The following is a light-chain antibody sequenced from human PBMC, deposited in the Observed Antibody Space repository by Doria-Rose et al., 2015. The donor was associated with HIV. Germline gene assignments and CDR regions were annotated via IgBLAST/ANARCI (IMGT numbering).Light chain of an antibody. CDR1: QSFSSTY. CDR2: DGS. Sequence: TQSPGTLSLSPGERATLSCRASQSFSSTYLAWYQQKPGQAPSLLIYDGSTRATGIPDRFSDSGSGTDSTLTINRLEPEDFALYYCHQYGTSWTFGQGTKVEI. V-gene: IGKV3-20*01. CDR3: HQYGTSWT. J-gene: IGKJ1*01.